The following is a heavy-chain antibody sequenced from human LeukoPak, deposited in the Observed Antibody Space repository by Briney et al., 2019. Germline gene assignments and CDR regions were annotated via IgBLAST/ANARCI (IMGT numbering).Heavy chain of an antibody. J-gene: IGHJ5*02. CDR3: ARVLSGSWDWFDP. CDR1: GFSFSGYW. Sequence: GGSLRLSCATSGFSFSGYWMTWVRQAPGKGPEWVANINEDGSQKNLVDSVKGRFTISRDNAKSSLYLQMNSLRAEDTAVYYCARVLSGSWDWFDPWGQGTLVTVSS. CDR2: INEDGSQK. D-gene: IGHD3-22*01. V-gene: IGHV3-7*01.